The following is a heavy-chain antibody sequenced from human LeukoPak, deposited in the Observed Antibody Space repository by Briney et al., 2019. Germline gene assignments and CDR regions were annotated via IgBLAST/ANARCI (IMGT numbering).Heavy chain of an antibody. D-gene: IGHD1-26*01. J-gene: IGHJ5*02. V-gene: IGHV3-7*01. CDR3: AREKWELLHWFDP. CDR1: GFTFRRYW. Sequence: GGSLRLSCVASGFTFRRYWMTWVRQAPGKKPEWEANIKEDGSEKYYDDSVRGRFTISRDNAKNTLYLQMNSLRAEDTAVYYCAREKWELLHWFDPWGQGTLVTVSS. CDR2: IKEDGSEK.